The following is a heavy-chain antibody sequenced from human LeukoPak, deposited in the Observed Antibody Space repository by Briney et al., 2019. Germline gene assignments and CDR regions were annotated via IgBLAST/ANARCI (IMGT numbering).Heavy chain of an antibody. CDR3: ARKTVVGSYFDY. Sequence: GGSLRLSCAASGFTFSAYWMSWVRQAPGKGMEWVANIKQDGSDKYYVDSVKGRFTISRDNAKNSLYLQMNSLRAEDTAVYYCARKTVVGSYFDYWGQGTPVTVSS. D-gene: IGHD4-23*01. CDR2: IKQDGSDK. J-gene: IGHJ4*02. V-gene: IGHV3-7*03. CDR1: GFTFSAYW.